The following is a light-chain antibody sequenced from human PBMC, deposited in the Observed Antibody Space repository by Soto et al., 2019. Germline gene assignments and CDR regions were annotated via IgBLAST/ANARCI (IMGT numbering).Light chain of an antibody. J-gene: IGKJ5*01. CDR1: QGISSY. V-gene: IGKV1-9*01. CDR3: QQLNSYPIT. Sequence: IQLTQSPSSLSASVGDRVTITCRASQGISSYLAWYQQKPGKXPKXXIYAASTLQSGVPSRFSVSVSGTDFTLNISSLQPEDGATYDGQQLNSYPITFGQGTRLEI. CDR2: AAS.